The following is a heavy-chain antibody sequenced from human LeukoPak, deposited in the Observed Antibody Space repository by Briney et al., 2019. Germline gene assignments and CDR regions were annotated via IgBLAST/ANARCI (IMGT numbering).Heavy chain of an antibody. CDR3: AKDVPLLGIIPVHWFDP. J-gene: IGHJ5*02. CDR2: IRYDGSNT. CDR1: GFTFSSYA. V-gene: IGHV3-30*02. Sequence: GGSLILSCAASGFTFSSYAMHWVRQAPGKGLEGVAFIRYDGSNTYYADSVKGRFTISRDNSKNTLYLQMNSLRAEDTDVYYCAKDVPLLGIIPVHWFDPWGQGILVTVSS. D-gene: IGHD2-2*01.